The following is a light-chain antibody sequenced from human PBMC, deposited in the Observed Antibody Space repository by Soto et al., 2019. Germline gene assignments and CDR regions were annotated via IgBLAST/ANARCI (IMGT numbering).Light chain of an antibody. V-gene: IGLV2-11*01. J-gene: IGLJ2*01. Sequence: QSALTQPRSVSGSPGQSVTISCTGTSSDVGGYNDVSWYQQHPGKAPKLMIYAVSKRPSGVPDRFSGSKSGNTASLTISGLQAEDEADYYCCSYAVNYTFVFGGGTKLTVL. CDR1: SSDVGGYND. CDR3: CSYAVNYTFV. CDR2: AVS.